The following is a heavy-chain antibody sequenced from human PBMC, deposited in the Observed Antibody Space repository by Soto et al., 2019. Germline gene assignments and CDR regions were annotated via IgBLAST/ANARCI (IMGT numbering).Heavy chain of an antibody. CDR2: IHHSGST. CDR1: GDSISNNNW. J-gene: IGHJ4*02. V-gene: IGHV4-4*02. D-gene: IGHD6-19*01. CDR3: ARAGRAVDFDY. Sequence: SETLSLTCVVSGDSISNNNWWSWVRQPPGKGLEWIGEIHHSGSTNYNPSLKSRVTISLDKSKNEFSLKVSSVTAADTAVYYCARAGRAVDFDYWGQGALVTVS.